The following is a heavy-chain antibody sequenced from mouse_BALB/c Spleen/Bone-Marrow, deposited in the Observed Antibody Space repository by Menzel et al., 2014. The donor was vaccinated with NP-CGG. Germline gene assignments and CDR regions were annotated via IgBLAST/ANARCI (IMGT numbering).Heavy chain of an antibody. CDR1: GFSLTSYG. V-gene: IGHV2-9*02. J-gene: IGHJ4*01. CDR2: IWAGGST. D-gene: IGHD1-1*01. CDR3: ARGLLRYFAMDY. Sequence: VMLVESGPGLVAPSQSLSITCTVSGFSLTSYGVHWVRQPPGKGLEWLGVIWAGGSTNYDSALMSRLSISKDNSKSQVFLKMNSLQTDDTAMYYCARGLLRYFAMDYWVKEPQSPSPQ.